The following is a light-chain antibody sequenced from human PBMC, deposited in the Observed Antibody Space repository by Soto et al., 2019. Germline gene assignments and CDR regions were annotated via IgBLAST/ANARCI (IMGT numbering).Light chain of an antibody. CDR1: QTISSW. CDR3: QHYNSDSEA. CDR2: KAS. J-gene: IGKJ1*01. V-gene: IGKV1-5*03. Sequence: DIQMTQSPSTLSGPVGGRVTITCRSSQTISSWLAWYQQKTGKAPKLLIYKASTLKSGVPSRFSGSGSGTEFTLTISSLQPYDFATYYSQHYNSDSEAFGQGTKVDIK.